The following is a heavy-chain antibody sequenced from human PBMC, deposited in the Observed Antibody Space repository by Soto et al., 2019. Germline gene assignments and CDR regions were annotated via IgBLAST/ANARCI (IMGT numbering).Heavy chain of an antibody. D-gene: IGHD6-13*01. CDR1: GGTFSRYA. CDR3: ARASIHGSSWYFWFDP. Sequence: GGSVKGCCKASGGTFSRYAINLVRQAPGQGLEWMGGIIPMFGTTNYAQKFKGRVTITADESTSTVYMELNTLRSEDAAVYYCARASIHGSSWYFWFDPWGQGTMVTVSS. J-gene: IGHJ5*01. V-gene: IGHV1-69*13. CDR2: IIPMFGTT.